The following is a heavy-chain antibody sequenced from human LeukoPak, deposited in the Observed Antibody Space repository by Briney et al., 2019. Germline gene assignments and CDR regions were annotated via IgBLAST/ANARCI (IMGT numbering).Heavy chain of an antibody. CDR1: GFTFINVW. Sequence: GGSLRLSCAASGFTFINVWMGWVRQAAGKGLEGVRPIKSKIDGGTTDDAAPVRGRFTISRDDSINTLYLQMSSLKTEDTAVYYCSTDLRWEQTDFVCWGQGALVTGSA. V-gene: IGHV3-15*01. D-gene: IGHD1-26*01. CDR3: STDLRWEQTDFVC. J-gene: IGHJ4*02. CDR2: IKSKIDGGTT.